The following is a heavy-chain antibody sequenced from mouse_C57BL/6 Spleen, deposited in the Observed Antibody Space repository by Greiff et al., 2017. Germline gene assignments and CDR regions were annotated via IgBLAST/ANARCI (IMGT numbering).Heavy chain of an antibody. CDR3: ARRSSYANYAMDY. V-gene: IGHV5-6*02. CDR1: GFTFSSYG. J-gene: IGHJ4*01. CDR2: ISSGGSYT. D-gene: IGHD1-1*01. Sequence: EVKVVESGGDLVKPGGSLKLSCAASGFTFSSYGMSWVRQTPDKRLEWVATISSGGSYTYYPDSVKGRFTISRDNAKNTLYLQMSSLKSEDTAMYYCARRSSYANYAMDYWGQGTSVTVSS.